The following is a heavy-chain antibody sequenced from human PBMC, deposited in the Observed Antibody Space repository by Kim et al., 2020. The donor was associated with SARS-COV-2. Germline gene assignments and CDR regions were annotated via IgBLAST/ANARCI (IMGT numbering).Heavy chain of an antibody. CDR3: AREETQRAVIVVVRYPGAFDI. CDR1: GGSISSGGYY. CDR2: IYYSGST. J-gene: IGHJ3*02. V-gene: IGHV4-31*03. D-gene: IGHD2-2*01. Sequence: SETLSLTCTVSGGSISSGGYYWSWIRQHPGKGLEWIGYIYYSGSTYYNPSLKSRVTISVDTSKNQFSLKLSSVTAADTAVYYCAREETQRAVIVVVRYPGAFDIWGQGTMVTVSS.